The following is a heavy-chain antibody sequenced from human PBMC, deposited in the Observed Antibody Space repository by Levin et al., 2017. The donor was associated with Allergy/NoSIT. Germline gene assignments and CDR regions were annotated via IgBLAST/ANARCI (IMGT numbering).Heavy chain of an antibody. CDR3: ASDSWNSGIAVAGPSDY. D-gene: IGHD6-19*01. J-gene: IGHJ4*02. V-gene: IGHV3-30-3*01. CDR1: GFTFSSYA. CDR2: ISYDGSNK. Sequence: GESLKISCAASGFTFSSYAMHWVRQAPGKGLEWVAVISYDGSNKYYADSVKGRFTISRDNSKNTLYLQMNSLRAEDTAVYYCASDSWNSGIAVAGPSDYWGQGTLVTVSS.